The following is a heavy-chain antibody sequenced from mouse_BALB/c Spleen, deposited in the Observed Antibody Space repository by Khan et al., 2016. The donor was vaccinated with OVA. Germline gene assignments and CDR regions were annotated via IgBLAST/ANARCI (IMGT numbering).Heavy chain of an antibody. Sequence: EVQLKESGPGLVKPSQSLSLTCTVTGYSITSDYAWNWIRQFPGNKLEWMGYISSSDSTNYNPALKSRISITRDTSKNQFFLQLNSVTTEDTATYYCARDGSRYNYAMDYWGQGTSVTVSS. CDR3: ARDGSRYNYAMDY. J-gene: IGHJ4*01. CDR1: GYSITSDYA. CDR2: ISSSDST. V-gene: IGHV3-2*02. D-gene: IGHD2-3*01.